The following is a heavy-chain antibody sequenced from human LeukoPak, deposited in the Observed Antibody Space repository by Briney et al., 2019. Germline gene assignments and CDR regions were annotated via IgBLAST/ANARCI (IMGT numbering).Heavy chain of an antibody. D-gene: IGHD5-18*01. CDR3: ARDRRVQLWSPAGFDY. CDR2: ISYDGSNK. V-gene: IGHV3-30*03. CDR1: GFTFSSYG. Sequence: QPGRSLRLSCAASGFTFSSYGMHWVRQAPGKGLEWVAVISYDGSNKYYADSVKGRFTVSRDNAKNSLYLQMDSLRVEDTAVYYCARDRRVQLWSPAGFDYWGQGTLVTVSS. J-gene: IGHJ4*02.